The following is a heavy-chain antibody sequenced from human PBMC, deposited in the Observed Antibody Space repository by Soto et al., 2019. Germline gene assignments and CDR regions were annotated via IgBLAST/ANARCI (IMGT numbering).Heavy chain of an antibody. CDR3: ARDSGYCSSTSCYRVPNWFDP. Sequence: GGSLRLSCAASGFTFSSYWMSWVRQAPGKGLEWVANIKQDGSEKYYVDSVKGRFTISRDNAKNSLYLQMNSLRAEGTAVYYCARDSGYCSSTSCYRVPNWFDPWGQGTLVTVSS. CDR2: IKQDGSEK. CDR1: GFTFSSYW. V-gene: IGHV3-7*03. J-gene: IGHJ5*02. D-gene: IGHD2-2*02.